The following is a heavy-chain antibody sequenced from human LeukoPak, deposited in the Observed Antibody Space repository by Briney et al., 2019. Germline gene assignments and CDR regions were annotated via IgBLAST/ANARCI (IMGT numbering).Heavy chain of an antibody. CDR2: IYYSGST. CDR1: GGSISSGDYY. CDR3: ARRGYSYGNPIDY. V-gene: IGHV4-39*01. J-gene: IGHJ4*02. Sequence: PSETLSLTCTVSGGSISSGDYYWSWIRQPPGKGLEWIGNIYYSGSTYYNPSLKSRVTISVDTSKNQFSLKLSSVTAADTAVYYCARRGYSYGNPIDYWGQGTLVTVSS. D-gene: IGHD5-18*01.